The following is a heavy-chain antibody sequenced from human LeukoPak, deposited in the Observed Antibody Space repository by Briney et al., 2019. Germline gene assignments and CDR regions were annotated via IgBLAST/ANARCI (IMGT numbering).Heavy chain of an antibody. Sequence: PGGSLRLSCAASGFTFNNYALNWVRQAPGKGLEWVSSISGSAHSPYYADSVKGRFTISRDNSKNTLYLQMNSLKAEDTAIYYCAILGATSVVWGQGTLVTVSS. V-gene: IGHV3-23*01. CDR1: GFTFNNYA. CDR3: AILGATSVV. D-gene: IGHD1-26*01. CDR2: ISGSAHSP. J-gene: IGHJ4*02.